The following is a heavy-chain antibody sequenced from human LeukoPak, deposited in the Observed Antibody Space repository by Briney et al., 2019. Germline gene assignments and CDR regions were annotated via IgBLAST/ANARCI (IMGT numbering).Heavy chain of an antibody. CDR2: ISTSSTNT. CDR3: VKVAKYYYGSETYYFFEH. J-gene: IGHJ4*02. CDR1: GFTFSNYA. Sequence: PGGSLRLSCAGSGFTFSNYAMNWVRQAPGKGLEWVSLISTSSTNTHYADSVRGRFTISRDNAKNSLYLQMNSLRVEDTAIYYCVKVAKYYYGSETYYFFEHWGQGTPVTASS. D-gene: IGHD3-10*01. V-gene: IGHV3-21*01.